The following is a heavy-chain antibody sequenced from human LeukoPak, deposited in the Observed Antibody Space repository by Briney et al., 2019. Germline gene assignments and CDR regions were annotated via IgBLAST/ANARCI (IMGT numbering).Heavy chain of an antibody. CDR2: ISSSSSTI. CDR1: GFAFSLYS. J-gene: IGHJ6*02. CDR3: ARPRANWGSGYGMDV. Sequence: GRSLRLSCAASGFAFSLYSMNWARQAPGKGLEWISYISSSSSTIYYADSVKGRFTISRDNAKNSLYLQMKSLRAEDTAVYYCARPRANWGSGYGMDVWGQGTTVTVSS. D-gene: IGHD7-27*01. V-gene: IGHV3-48*04.